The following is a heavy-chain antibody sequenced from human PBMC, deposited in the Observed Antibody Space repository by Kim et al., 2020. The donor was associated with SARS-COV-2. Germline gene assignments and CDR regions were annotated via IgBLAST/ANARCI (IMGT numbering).Heavy chain of an antibody. D-gene: IGHD5-12*01. Sequence: NPSVKSRVTISVDTSKNQFSLKLSSVTAADTAVYYCARHGRDGYTGFDPWGQGTLVTVSS. CDR3: ARHGRDGYTGFDP. J-gene: IGHJ5*02. V-gene: IGHV4-39*01.